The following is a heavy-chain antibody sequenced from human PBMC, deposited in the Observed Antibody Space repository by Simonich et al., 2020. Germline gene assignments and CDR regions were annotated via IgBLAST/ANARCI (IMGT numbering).Heavy chain of an antibody. CDR2: INQSGRT. V-gene: IGHV4-34*01. CDR3: ARHLQLGPFDY. D-gene: IGHD1-1*01. Sequence: QVQLQQWGAGLLKPSETLSLTCAVYGGSFSGYYWRWICQPPGKWLEWIGEINQSGRTNDNPSLKSRVTISVDTSKNQFSLKLSSVTAADTAVYYCARHLQLGPFDYWGQGTLVTVSS. J-gene: IGHJ4*02. CDR1: GGSFSGYY.